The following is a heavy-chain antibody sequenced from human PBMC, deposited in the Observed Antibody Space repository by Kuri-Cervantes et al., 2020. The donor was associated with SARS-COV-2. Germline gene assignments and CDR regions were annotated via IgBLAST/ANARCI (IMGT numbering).Heavy chain of an antibody. CDR3: VRDGDHWNFDY. Sequence: GESLKISCAASGITFSGHWIHWVRPAPGKGLVWVSRINPDGSYTNNADSVKGRFTLSRDNAKNMLFLQMNSLRAEDTAVYYCVRDGDHWNFDYWGQGTLVTVSS. D-gene: IGHD1-1*01. V-gene: IGHV3-74*01. J-gene: IGHJ4*02. CDR2: INPDGSYT. CDR1: GITFSGHW.